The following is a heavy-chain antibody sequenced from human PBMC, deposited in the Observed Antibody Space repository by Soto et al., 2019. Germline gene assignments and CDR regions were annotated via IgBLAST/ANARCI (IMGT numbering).Heavy chain of an antibody. CDR3: AREDGVTARFDP. D-gene: IGHD2-21*02. CDR2: ISAYNGNT. Sequence: QVQLVQSGAELKKPGASVKVSCKDSGYTFTSYGISWVRQATGQGFEWMGWISAYNGNTNYAEKLQGRVTMTTDTSTSSAYMELRSLRSDYTAVYYCAREDGVTARFDPWGQGTLVTVSS. V-gene: IGHV1-18*04. J-gene: IGHJ5*02. CDR1: GYTFTSYG.